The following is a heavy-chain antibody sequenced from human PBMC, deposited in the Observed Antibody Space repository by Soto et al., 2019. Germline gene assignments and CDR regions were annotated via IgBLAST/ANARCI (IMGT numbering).Heavy chain of an antibody. CDR3: AAEQQLVFQGKDY. CDR2: IYYSGST. Sequence: SETLSLTCTVSGSSISSGDYYWSWICQPPGKGLEWIGYIYYSGSTYYSPSLKRRVTISVDTSKNQFSLKLSSVTASDTAVYYGAAEQQLVFQGKDYWCQGSLVTVS. J-gene: IGHJ4*02. CDR1: GSSISSGDYY. D-gene: IGHD6-13*01. V-gene: IGHV4-30-4*01.